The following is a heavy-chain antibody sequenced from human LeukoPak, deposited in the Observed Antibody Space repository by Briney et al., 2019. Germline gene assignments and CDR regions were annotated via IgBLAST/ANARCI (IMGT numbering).Heavy chain of an antibody. V-gene: IGHV4-61*01. CDR3: ARDRVRGNSNPFFDY. Sequence: SETLSLTCTVSGGSFSSGTYYWSWIRQPPGKGLEWIGYIYYSGTTNYNPSFKSRVTISVDTSKNQFSLKLSSVTAADTAVYYCARDRVRGNSNPFFDYWGQGTLVTVSS. CDR1: GGSFSSGTYY. D-gene: IGHD4-11*01. J-gene: IGHJ4*02. CDR2: IYYSGTT.